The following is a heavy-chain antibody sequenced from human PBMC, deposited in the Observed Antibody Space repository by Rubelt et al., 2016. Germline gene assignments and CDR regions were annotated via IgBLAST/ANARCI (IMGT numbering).Heavy chain of an antibody. CDR2: ISPSSSYI. CDR3: ATAVADTGEYFQH. CDR1: GFTFTTYT. D-gene: IGHD6-19*01. Sequence: EVQLVESGGGLVKPGGSLTLSCVASGFTFTTYTMTWVRQAPGKGLEWVSSISPSSSYIDYPDSMKGRFPLSRDNAKNSLYLQMNSRRAEETAVYYCATAVADTGEYFQHWGQGTLVTVSS. J-gene: IGHJ1*01. V-gene: IGHV3-21*01.